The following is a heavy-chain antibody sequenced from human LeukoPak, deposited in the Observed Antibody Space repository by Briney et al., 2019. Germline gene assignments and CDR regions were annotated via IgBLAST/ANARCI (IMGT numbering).Heavy chain of an antibody. D-gene: IGHD1-26*01. V-gene: IGHV3-72*01. CDR1: GFTFSDHF. Sequence: GGSLRISCAASGFTFSDHFLDWVGQATGKGPEWVGRTRNKANSYITEYAASVKGRFTISRDDSKNSLYLQMSSLKTDDTAMYYCASIRGTFGYWGQGTLVTVSS. J-gene: IGHJ4*02. CDR3: ASIRGTFGY. CDR2: TRNKANSYIT.